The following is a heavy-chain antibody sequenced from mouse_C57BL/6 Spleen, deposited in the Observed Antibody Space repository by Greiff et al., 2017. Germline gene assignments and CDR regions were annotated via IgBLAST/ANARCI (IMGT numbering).Heavy chain of an antibody. D-gene: IGHD2-4*01. CDR2: IWSGGST. V-gene: IGHV2-2*01. Sequence: VPLKQSGPGLVQPSQSLSITCTVSGFSLTSYGVHWVRQSPGKGLEWLGVIWSGGSTDYNAAFISRLSISKDNSKSQVFFKMNSLQADDSAIYYCARRGDYAPFAYWGQGTLVTVSA. J-gene: IGHJ3*01. CDR1: GFSLTSYG. CDR3: ARRGDYAPFAY.